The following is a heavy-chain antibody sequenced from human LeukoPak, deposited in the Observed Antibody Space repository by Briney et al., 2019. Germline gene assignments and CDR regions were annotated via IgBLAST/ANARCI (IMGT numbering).Heavy chain of an antibody. CDR1: GFTFSSYG. J-gene: IGHJ4*02. D-gene: IGHD3-22*01. V-gene: IGHV3-64*01. CDR2: INNNGDST. CDR3: ARERYDSSGYWYLDY. Sequence: GGSLRLSCAASGFTFSSYGMHWVRQAPGKGLEYVSAINNNGDSTYYANSVKGRFTISRDNSKNTLYLQAGSLRAEDMAVYYCARERYDSSGYWYLDYWGQGTLVTVSS.